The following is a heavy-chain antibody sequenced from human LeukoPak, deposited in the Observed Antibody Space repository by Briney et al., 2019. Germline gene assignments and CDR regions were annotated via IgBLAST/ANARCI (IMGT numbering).Heavy chain of an antibody. V-gene: IGHV4-39*07. CDR1: GDSIRSSSNY. CDR3: ARVPPPYYMDV. J-gene: IGHJ6*03. CDR2: IYYSGST. Sequence: PSETLSLTCPVSGDSIRSSSNYWGWIRQPPGKGLEWIGSIYYSGSTYYNPSLKSRVTISVDMSKNQFSLTLTSMTAADTAVYYCARVPPPYYMDVWGKGTTVTVSS.